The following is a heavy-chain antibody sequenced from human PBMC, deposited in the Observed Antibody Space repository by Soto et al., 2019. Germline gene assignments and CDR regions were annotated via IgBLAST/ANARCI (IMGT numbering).Heavy chain of an antibody. D-gene: IGHD3-22*01. CDR1: GGSVISGSYY. V-gene: IGHV4-61*01. CDR2: IYYSGST. J-gene: IGHJ5*02. Sequence: SETLSLTCTFSGGSVISGSYYWSWIRQPPGKGLEWIGYIYYSGSTNYNPSLKSRVTISVDTSKNQFSLKLSSVTAADTAVYYCARELRYYDRTQEGFGPWGQGTLVTVSS. CDR3: ARELRYYDRTQEGFGP.